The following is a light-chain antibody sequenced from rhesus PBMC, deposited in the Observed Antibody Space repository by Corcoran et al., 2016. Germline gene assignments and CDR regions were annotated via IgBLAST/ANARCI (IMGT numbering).Light chain of an antibody. CDR1: QGISSW. CDR2: KES. J-gene: IGKJ4*01. CDR3: QQYNSAPLT. V-gene: IGKV1-21*01. Sequence: DIQMTQSPSSLSASVGDRFTITYRASQGISSWLAWYQQKPGKAPKLLIYKESSLQSGGPSRFSGSGSGTDFTLTISCLQPEGFATYYCQQYNSAPLTFGGGTKVEIK.